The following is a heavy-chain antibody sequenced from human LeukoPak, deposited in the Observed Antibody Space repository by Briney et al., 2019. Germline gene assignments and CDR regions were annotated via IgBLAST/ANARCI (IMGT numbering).Heavy chain of an antibody. CDR2: ISSSSSYI. CDR3: AKARGEQNGGSNY. CDR1: GFTFSSYN. V-gene: IGHV3-21*04. D-gene: IGHD2-15*01. Sequence: TGGSLRLSCAASGFTFSSYNMNWVRQAPGKGLEWVSSISSSSSYIYYADSVKGRFTISRDNSKNTLYLQMNSLRAEDTAVYYCAKARGEQNGGSNYWGQGTLVTVSS. J-gene: IGHJ4*02.